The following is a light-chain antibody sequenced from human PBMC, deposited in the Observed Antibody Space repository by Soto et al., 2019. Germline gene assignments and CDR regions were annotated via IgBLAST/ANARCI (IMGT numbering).Light chain of an antibody. J-gene: IGKJ2*01. V-gene: IGKV3-20*01. CDR3: QQYNDWYT. CDR1: QSVYINS. CDR2: GAS. Sequence: EVVLTQSPGTLSLSPGESATLSCRASQSVYINSLAWYQHKRGRAPRLLIYGASTRATAVPDRFTGSGSGTDFALTISSLEPEDAAVYYCQQYNDWYTFGQGTKLEI.